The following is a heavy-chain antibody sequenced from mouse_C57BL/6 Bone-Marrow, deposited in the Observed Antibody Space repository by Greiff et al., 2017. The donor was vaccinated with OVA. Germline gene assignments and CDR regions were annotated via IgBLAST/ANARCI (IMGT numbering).Heavy chain of an antibody. CDR3: ATGITTWGDGRFDV. D-gene: IGHD2-4*01. J-gene: IGHJ1*03. CDR2: IYPRSGNT. V-gene: IGHV1-81*01. Sequence: VQLQQSGAELARPGASVKLSCKASGYTFTSYGISWVKQRTGPGLEWIGEIYPRSGNTYYNEKFKGKATLTADKSSSTAYMELRSLTSEDSAVYFCATGITTWGDGRFDVWGTGTTVTVSS. CDR1: GYTFTSYG.